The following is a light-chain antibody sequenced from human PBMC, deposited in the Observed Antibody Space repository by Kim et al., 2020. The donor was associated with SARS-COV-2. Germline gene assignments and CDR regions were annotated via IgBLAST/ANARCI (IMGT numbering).Light chain of an antibody. J-gene: IGKJ2*01. CDR3: QQYGSSPPYT. CDR1: QGVGSGY. CDR2: GAS. Sequence: PGERAALSGGASQGVGSGYLAWCQQRPGQAPRRLIYGASSRATGIPDRFSGSGSGTDFTLTISRPEPEDFAVYYCQQYGSSPPYTFGQGTKLAI. V-gene: IGKV3-20*01.